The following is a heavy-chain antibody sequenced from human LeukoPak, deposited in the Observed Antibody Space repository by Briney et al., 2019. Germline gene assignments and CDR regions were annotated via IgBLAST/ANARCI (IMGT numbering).Heavy chain of an antibody. D-gene: IGHD1-26*01. CDR2: IYHTSPT. V-gene: IGHV4-38-2*01. J-gene: IGHJ3*02. CDR3: ARTTGRDAFDI. Sequence: ELFRSIYHTSPTYYIPSLKLPVTISVDTSKTQFSLKLSSVPPADAAVYYCARTTGRDAFDIWGQGTMVTVSS.